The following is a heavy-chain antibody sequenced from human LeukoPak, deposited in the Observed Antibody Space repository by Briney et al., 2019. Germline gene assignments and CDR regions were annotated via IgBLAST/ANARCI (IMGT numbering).Heavy chain of an antibody. CDR3: AKAHGEWFGELLFHDY. J-gene: IGHJ4*02. Sequence: GGSLRLSCAASGFTFSSYGMHWVRQAPGKGLEWVAFIRYDGSNKYYADSVKGRFTISRDNSKNTLYLQMNSLRAEDTAVYYCAKAHGEWFGELLFHDYWGQGTLVTVSS. V-gene: IGHV3-30*02. CDR1: GFTFSSYG. D-gene: IGHD3-10*01. CDR2: IRYDGSNK.